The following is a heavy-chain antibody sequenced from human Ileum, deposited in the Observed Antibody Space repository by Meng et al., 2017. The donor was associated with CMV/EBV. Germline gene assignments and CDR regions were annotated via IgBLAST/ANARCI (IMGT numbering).Heavy chain of an antibody. J-gene: IGHJ5*02. CDR1: GGSITNYY. CDR2: IYYTRST. V-gene: IGHV4-59*01. CDR3: ARVSAYLITFDP. Sequence: SETLSLTCTISGGSITNYYWSWIRQPPGKGLEWIGYIYYTRSTNYNPSLKSRVFISLDTSKNQFSLKLSSVTAADTAVYYRARVSAYLITFDPWGQGTLVTVSS. D-gene: IGHD2-21*01.